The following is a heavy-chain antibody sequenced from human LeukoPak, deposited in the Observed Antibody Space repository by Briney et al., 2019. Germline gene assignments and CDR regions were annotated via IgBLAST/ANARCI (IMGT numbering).Heavy chain of an antibody. CDR1: GFTFSSYW. CDR3: AKVSSSSSKYMDV. CDR2: INTDGSST. J-gene: IGHJ6*03. Sequence: GGSLRLSCAASGFTFSSYWMHWVRQAPGKGLVWVSRINTDGSSTSYADSVKGRFTISRDNAKNTLYLQMNSLRAEDTVVYYCAKVSSSSSKYMDVWGKGTTVTVSS. D-gene: IGHD6-6*01. V-gene: IGHV3-74*01.